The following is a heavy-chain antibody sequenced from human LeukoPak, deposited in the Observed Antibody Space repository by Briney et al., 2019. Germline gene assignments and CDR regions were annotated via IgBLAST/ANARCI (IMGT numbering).Heavy chain of an antibody. Sequence: ASVKVSCKASGYTFTGYYMGWVRQAPGQGLEWMGWVNPNSGGTNYAQKFQGRVTMTRDTSIVTAYMEVRGLTSDDTAVYYCARDQDNYGSGVDYWGQGTLVTVSS. V-gene: IGHV1-2*02. CDR3: ARDQDNYGSGVDY. J-gene: IGHJ4*02. D-gene: IGHD3-10*01. CDR2: VNPNSGGT. CDR1: GYTFTGYY.